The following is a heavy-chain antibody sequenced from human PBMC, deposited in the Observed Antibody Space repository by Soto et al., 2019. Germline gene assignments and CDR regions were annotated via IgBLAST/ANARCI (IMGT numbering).Heavy chain of an antibody. CDR1: GFTVSSNY. CDR3: ARLLYDFWSGYDY. Sequence: EVQLVESGGGLVQPGGSLILFCAASGFTVSSNYMSWVRQAPGKGLEWVSVIYSGGSTYYADSVKGRFTISRHNSKNTLYLQMNSLRAEDTAVYYCARLLYDFWSGYDYWGQGTLVTVSS. CDR2: IYSGGST. D-gene: IGHD3-3*01. V-gene: IGHV3-53*04. J-gene: IGHJ4*02.